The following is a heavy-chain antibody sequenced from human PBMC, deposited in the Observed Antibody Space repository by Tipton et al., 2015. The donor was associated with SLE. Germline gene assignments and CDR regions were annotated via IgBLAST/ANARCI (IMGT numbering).Heavy chain of an antibody. D-gene: IGHD6-19*01. V-gene: IGHV4-59*11. CDR2: IFYRGGT. Sequence: TLSLTCSVSGDSSSSHYWSWIRQPPGKGLVWIGDIFYRGGTNYNPSLQSRVIISVETSKNQFCLKLTSVTAADTAVYYCARAQVSCASGWVDRWGQGTLVPVSS. J-gene: IGHJ5*02. CDR3: ARAQVSCASGWVDR. CDR1: GDSSSSHY.